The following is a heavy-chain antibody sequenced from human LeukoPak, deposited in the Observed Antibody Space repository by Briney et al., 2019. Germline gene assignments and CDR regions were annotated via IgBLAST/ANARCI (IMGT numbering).Heavy chain of an antibody. Sequence: GGSLRLSCAASGFTFSSYAMNWVRQAPGKGLEGVSYISGSGGETHYAASVTGQFTISRDNSKNTVYLQMNSLTAEDTAVYYCAKGQQLQSSWGQGTLVTVSS. CDR3: AKGQQLQSS. D-gene: IGHD6-13*01. J-gene: IGHJ5*02. V-gene: IGHV3-23*01. CDR1: GFTFSSYA. CDR2: ISGSGGET.